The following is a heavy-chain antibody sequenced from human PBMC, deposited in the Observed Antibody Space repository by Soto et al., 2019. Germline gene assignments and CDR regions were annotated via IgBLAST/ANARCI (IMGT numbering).Heavy chain of an antibody. J-gene: IGHJ2*01. V-gene: IGHV1-24*01. CDR2: FDPEDGET. Sequence: GASVKVSCKVSGYTLTELSMHWVRQAPGKGLEWMGGFDPEDGETIYAQKFRGRVTMTEDTSTDTAYMELSSLRSEDTAVYYCATDGGGSYRPYGYFDLWGRGTLVTVSS. D-gene: IGHD1-26*01. CDR1: GYTLTELS. CDR3: ATDGGGSYRPYGYFDL.